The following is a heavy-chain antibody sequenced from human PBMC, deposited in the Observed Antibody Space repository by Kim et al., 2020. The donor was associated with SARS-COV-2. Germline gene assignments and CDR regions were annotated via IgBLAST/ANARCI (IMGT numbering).Heavy chain of an antibody. CDR1: GFTFSSYG. J-gene: IGHJ4*02. CDR2: ISYDGSNK. CDR3: AKDYGGRTGFDY. Sequence: GGSLRLSCAASGFTFSSYGMHWVRQAPGKGLEWVAVISYDGSNKYYADSVKGRFTISTDNSKNTLYLQMNSLRAEDTAVYYCAKDYGGRTGFDYWGQGTLVTVSS. V-gene: IGHV3-30*18. D-gene: IGHD2-15*01.